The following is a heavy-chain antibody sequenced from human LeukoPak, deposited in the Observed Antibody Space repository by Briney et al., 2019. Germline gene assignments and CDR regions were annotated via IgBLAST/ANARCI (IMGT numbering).Heavy chain of an antibody. V-gene: IGHV1-69*04. CDR1: GGTFSSYT. D-gene: IGHD2-15*01. J-gene: IGHJ4*02. CDR2: IIPILGIA. Sequence: ASVKVSCKASGGTFSSYTISWVRQAPGQGLEWMGRIIPILGIANYAQKFQGRVTITADKSTSTAYMELSSLRSEDTAVYYCARECCSGSSCFDYWGQGTLVTVSS. CDR3: ARECCSGSSCFDY.